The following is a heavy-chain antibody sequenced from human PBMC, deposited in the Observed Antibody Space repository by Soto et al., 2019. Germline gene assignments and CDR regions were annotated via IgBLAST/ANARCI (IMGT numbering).Heavy chain of an antibody. CDR3: AREVRWELLRYFDY. D-gene: IGHD1-26*01. J-gene: IGHJ4*02. CDR2: IYYSGST. Sequence: SETLSLTCTVSGGSISSGGYYWSWIRQHPGKGLEWIGYIYYSGSTYYNPSLKSRVTISVDTSKNQFSLKLSSVTAADTAVYYCAREVRWELLRYFDYWGQGTLVTVSS. V-gene: IGHV4-31*03. CDR1: GGSISSGGYY.